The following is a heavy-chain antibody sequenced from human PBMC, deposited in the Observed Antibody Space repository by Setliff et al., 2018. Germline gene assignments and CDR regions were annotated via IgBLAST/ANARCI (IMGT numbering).Heavy chain of an antibody. CDR2: ISAY. D-gene: IGHD2-2*01. V-gene: IGHV1-18*01. Sequence: ASVKVSCKASGYTFNNYGINWVRQAPGQGLEWMGWISAYAQKFQGRVTMTTDTSTSTAYMELRSLRSDDTAVYYCARGPLDFVVVPAAAKFDYWGQGTLGTSPQ. J-gene: IGHJ4*02. CDR3: ARGPLDFVVVPAAAKFDY. CDR1: GYTFNNYG.